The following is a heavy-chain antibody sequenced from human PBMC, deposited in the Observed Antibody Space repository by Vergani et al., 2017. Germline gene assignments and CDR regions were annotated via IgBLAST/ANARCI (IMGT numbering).Heavy chain of an antibody. V-gene: IGHV4-4*07. D-gene: IGHD6-19*01. J-gene: IGHJ4*02. CDR2: MYTSGST. CDR1: GGSISSYY. Sequence: QVQLQESGPGLVKPSETLSLTCTVSGGSISSYYWSWIRQPAGKGLEWIGRMYTSGSTNYNPSLKSRVTMSVDTSKKQFSLKLDSVTAADTAVDYCARENSGTLAGPFDYWGQGTVVTVSS. CDR3: ARENSGTLAGPFDY.